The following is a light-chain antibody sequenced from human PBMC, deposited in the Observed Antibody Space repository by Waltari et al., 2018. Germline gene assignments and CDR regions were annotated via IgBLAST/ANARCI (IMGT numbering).Light chain of an antibody. CDR1: QSVSSSY. Sequence: EIVLTQSPSSLSLSPGERATLSCRASQSVSSSYLAWYQQKPGQAPRLLIYGASSRATGISDRFSGSGSGTDFTLTISRLEPEDFAVYYCQQYGNSPTFGPGTKVDIK. V-gene: IGKV3-20*01. J-gene: IGKJ3*01. CDR3: QQYGNSPT. CDR2: GAS.